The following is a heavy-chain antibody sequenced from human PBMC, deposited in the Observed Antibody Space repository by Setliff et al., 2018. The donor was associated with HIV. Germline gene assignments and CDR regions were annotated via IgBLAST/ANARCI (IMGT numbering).Heavy chain of an antibody. D-gene: IGHD2-8*01. J-gene: IGHJ4*02. V-gene: IGHV4-61*02. CDR3: ASGPYCSNGVCRYSVWYFDF. CDR2: IYTTGTT. CDR1: GDSISSGSYC. Sequence: SETLSLTCTVSGDSISSGSYCWSWIRQPAGKGLEWIGRIYTTGTTDYNPSLKTRVSMSIDTSKNQFSLNLTSVTAADTAVYCCASGPYCSNGVCRYSVWYFDFWGQGTRVTVSS.